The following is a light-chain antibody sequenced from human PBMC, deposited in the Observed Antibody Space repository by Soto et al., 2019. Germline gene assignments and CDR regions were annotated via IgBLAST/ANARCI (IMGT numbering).Light chain of an antibody. CDR3: QQYNNWPPIT. J-gene: IGKJ5*01. Sequence: EIVLTQSPGTLALSPGERATLSCRASQSVSSNLAWYQQKPGQAPRLLISGASTRATGIPDRFSGSGSGTEFTLTISSLQSEDFAVYYCQQYNNWPPITFGQGTRLEIK. V-gene: IGKV3-15*01. CDR1: QSVSSN. CDR2: GAS.